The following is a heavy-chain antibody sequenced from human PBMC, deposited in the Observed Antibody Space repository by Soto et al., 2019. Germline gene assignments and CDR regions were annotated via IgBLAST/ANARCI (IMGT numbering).Heavy chain of an antibody. V-gene: IGHV2-5*01. Sequence: SGLTLVNPTQTLTLTCTFSGFSLSTIGVGVGWIRQPPGKALEWLALIYWNDDKRYSPSLKSRLTITKDTSKNQVVLTMTNMDPVDTATYYCARYSSGWYYFDYWGQGTLVTVSS. D-gene: IGHD6-19*01. CDR1: GFSLSTIGVG. J-gene: IGHJ4*02. CDR3: ARYSSGWYYFDY. CDR2: IYWNDDK.